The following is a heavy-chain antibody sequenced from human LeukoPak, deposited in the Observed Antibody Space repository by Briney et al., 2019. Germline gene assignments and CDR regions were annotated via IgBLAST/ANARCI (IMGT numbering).Heavy chain of an antibody. CDR1: GFSFTDAW. V-gene: IGHV3-15*01. CDR3: TTGNY. CDR2: LKSKAAGGTT. Sequence: KPGGSLRLSCAASGFSFTDAWMSWGRQAPGKGLEWVGHLKSKAAGGTTDYAAPVKARFTISGDDSKNTLYLQMNSLKTEDTAVYYCTTGNYWGQGTLVTVSS. J-gene: IGHJ4*02.